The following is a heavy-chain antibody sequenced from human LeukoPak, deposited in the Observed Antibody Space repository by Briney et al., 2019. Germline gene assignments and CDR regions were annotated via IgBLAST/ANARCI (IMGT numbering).Heavy chain of an antibody. J-gene: IGHJ4*02. CDR3: GRAIVRGLSNSFDY. D-gene: IGHD3-10*01. CDR1: GGTFSSYA. Sequence: SVKVSCKASGGTFSSYAISWVRQAPGQGLEWMGGIIPIFGTANYAQKFQGRVTITADESTSTAYMELSSLRSDATSVFYCGRAIVRGLSNSFDYSGQGTLV. CDR2: IIPIFGTA. V-gene: IGHV1-69*13.